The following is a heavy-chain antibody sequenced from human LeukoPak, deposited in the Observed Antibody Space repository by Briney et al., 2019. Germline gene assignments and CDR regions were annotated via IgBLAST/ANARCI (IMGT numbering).Heavy chain of an antibody. Sequence: ASVKVSCKASGYTFTSYGISWVRQAPGQGLEWMGWISAYNGNTNYAQKLQGRVTMTTDTSTSTAYMELRSLRSDDTAVYYCARVGVPAAMRGPRGWFDPWGQGTLVTVSS. J-gene: IGHJ5*02. V-gene: IGHV1-18*01. CDR1: GYTFTSYG. D-gene: IGHD2-2*01. CDR3: ARVGVPAAMRGPRGWFDP. CDR2: ISAYNGNT.